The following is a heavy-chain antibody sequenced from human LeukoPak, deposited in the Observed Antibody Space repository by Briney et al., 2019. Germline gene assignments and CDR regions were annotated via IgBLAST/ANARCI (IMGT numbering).Heavy chain of an antibody. J-gene: IGHJ4*02. V-gene: IGHV4-30-4*07. CDR3: ARVGALGGHDY. D-gene: IGHD1-26*01. CDR1: GGSISSGGYS. Sequence: SETLSLTCAVSGGSISSGGYSWSWIRQPPGKGLEWIGYIYYSGSTYYNPSLKSRVTISVDTSKNQFSLNLSSVTAADTAVYYCARVGALGGHDYWGQGTLVTVSS. CDR2: IYYSGST.